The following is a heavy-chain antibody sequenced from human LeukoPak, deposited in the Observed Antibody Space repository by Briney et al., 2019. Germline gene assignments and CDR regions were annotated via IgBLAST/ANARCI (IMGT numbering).Heavy chain of an antibody. V-gene: IGHV3-30*04. J-gene: IGHJ4*02. Sequence: GGSLRLSCAASGFTFSSYAMHWVRQAPGKGLEWVAVISYDGSNKYYADSVKGRFTISRDNSKNALYLQMNSLRAEDTAVYYCARGRGFYFDYWGQGTLVTVSS. D-gene: IGHD3-10*01. CDR3: ARGRGFYFDY. CDR2: ISYDGSNK. CDR1: GFTFSSYA.